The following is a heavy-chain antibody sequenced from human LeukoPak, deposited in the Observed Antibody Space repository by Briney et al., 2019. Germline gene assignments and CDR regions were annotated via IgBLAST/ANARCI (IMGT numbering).Heavy chain of an antibody. CDR2: IYYSGTT. Sequence: SETLSLTCTVSGGSMSSYYWSWIRQPPGQGLEWIGYIYYSGTTNYNPSLKSRLTISVDTSKNQFSLKLSSVTAADTAVYYCARLVGSSSTKTYDWFDPWGQGTLVTVSS. CDR3: ARLVGSSSTKTYDWFDP. V-gene: IGHV4-59*08. J-gene: IGHJ5*02. CDR1: GGSMSSYY. D-gene: IGHD6-6*01.